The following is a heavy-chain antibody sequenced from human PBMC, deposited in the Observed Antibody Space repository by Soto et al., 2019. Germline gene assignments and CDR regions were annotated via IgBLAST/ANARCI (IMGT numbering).Heavy chain of an antibody. J-gene: IGHJ4*02. CDR3: ARERVPYYDSSGSYYFDY. D-gene: IGHD3-22*01. CDR2: IWYDGSNK. V-gene: IGHV3-33*01. CDR1: GFTFSSYG. Sequence: QVQLVESGGGVVQPGRSLRLSCAASGFTFSSYGMHWVRQAPGKGLEWVAVIWYDGSNKYYADSVKGRFTISRDNSKNTLYQQMNSLSAEDTAVYYCARERVPYYDSSGSYYFDYWGQGTLVTVSS.